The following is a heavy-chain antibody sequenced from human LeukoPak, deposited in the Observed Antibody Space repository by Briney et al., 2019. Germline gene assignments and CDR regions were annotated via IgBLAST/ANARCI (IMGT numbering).Heavy chain of an antibody. D-gene: IGHD2-15*01. J-gene: IGHJ5*02. V-gene: IGHV4-38-2*02. CDR3: ARPLGYCSDSRCPQSWFDP. Sequence: SATLSLTCTVSGYSISSGYYWGWIRQPPGKRLEWVASIHSSGNTYYSPTLKSRVTISVDTSKNQFSLKLSSVTAADTAVYYCARPLGYCSDSRCPQSWFDPWGQGTLVTVSS. CDR1: GYSISSGYY. CDR2: IHSSGNT.